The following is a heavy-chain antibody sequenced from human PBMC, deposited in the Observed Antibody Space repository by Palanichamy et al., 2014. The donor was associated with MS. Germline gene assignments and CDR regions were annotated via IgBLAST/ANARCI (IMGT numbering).Heavy chain of an antibody. CDR2: INHGGST. V-gene: IGHV4-34*01. CDR3: MRWETAVTKMHY. CDR1: GGSSTGYF. Sequence: QVQLQQWGAGLLKPSETLSLTCVVYGGSSTGYFWNWVRQPPGKGLEWIGEINHGGSTNYNPSLKSRVSMSVDTSKNQFSLKLTSVTAADTALYYCMRWETAVTKMHYWGQGMLVTVSS. D-gene: IGHD4-17*01. J-gene: IGHJ4*02.